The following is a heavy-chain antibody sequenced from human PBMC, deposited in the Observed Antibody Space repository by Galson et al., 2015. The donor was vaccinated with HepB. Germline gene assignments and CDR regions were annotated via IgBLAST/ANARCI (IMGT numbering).Heavy chain of an antibody. D-gene: IGHD3-3*01. CDR3: AKDSTGTTYYDFWRGSPGMDV. J-gene: IGHJ6*02. CDR2: ISGSGITT. CDR1: GFIFSNYA. V-gene: IGHV3-23*01. Sequence: SLRLSCAGSGFIFSNYAMTWVRQAPGKGLEWVAAISGSGITTFYADSVKGRFTISRENSKNTLYLQMRSLRAEDTAKYFCAKDSTGTTYYDFWRGSPGMDVWGQGTTVSVSS.